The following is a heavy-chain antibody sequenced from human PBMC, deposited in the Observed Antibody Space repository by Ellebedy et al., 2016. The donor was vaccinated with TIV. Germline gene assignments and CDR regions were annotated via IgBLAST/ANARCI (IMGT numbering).Heavy chain of an antibody. CDR2: ISSVSSYI. J-gene: IGHJ3*02. D-gene: IGHD3-16*01. CDR1: GFTFSSYS. V-gene: IGHV3-21*01. Sequence: PGGSLRLSCAASGFTFSSYSMNWVRQAPGKGLEWVSSISSVSSYIYYADSVKGRFTISRDNAKNSLYLQMNSLRAEDTAVYYCARDMITRNAFDIWGQGTMVTVSS. CDR3: ARDMITRNAFDI.